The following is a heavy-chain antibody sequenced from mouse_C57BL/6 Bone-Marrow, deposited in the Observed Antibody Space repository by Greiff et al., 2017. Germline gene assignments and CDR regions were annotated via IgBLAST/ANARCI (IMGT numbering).Heavy chain of an antibody. V-gene: IGHV1-55*01. D-gene: IGHD1-1*02. CDR1: GYTFTSYW. J-gene: IGHJ2*01. Sequence: QVKLQQPGAELVKPGASVKMSCKASGYTFTSYWITWVKQRPGQGLEWIGDIYPTSGRTNYNEKFKSKSILTVDTTSNTAYMQLSSLTSEDSAVFYCARSGPLVQGVDYGDRGTALTVTS. CDR2: IYPTSGRT. CDR3: ARSGPLVQGVDY.